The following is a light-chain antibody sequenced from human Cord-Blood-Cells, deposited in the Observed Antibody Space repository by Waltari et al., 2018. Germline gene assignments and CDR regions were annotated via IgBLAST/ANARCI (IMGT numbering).Light chain of an antibody. Sequence: DIVMTQSPDSLAVSLGERATINCTSSQSVLYSSNNKNELAWYQQKPGQPPKLLIYGASTRESGGPDRCSGSGSGTDFTLTISSLQAEDVAVYYCQQYYSTPITFGQGTRVEIK. J-gene: IGKJ5*01. CDR2: GAS. CDR1: QSVLYSSNNKNE. V-gene: IGKV4-1*01. CDR3: QQYYSTPIT.